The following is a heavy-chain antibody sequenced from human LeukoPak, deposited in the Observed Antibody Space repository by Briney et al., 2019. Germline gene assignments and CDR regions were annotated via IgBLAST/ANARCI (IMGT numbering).Heavy chain of an antibody. V-gene: IGHV3-74*01. Sequence: PGGPLRLSCAASGFTFSSYWMHWVRQAPGKGLVWVTRISADGSYTLYADSVKGRFTISRDNAKNTLYLQMNSLRAEDTAVYYCATANSGPDIWGQGTTVTVSS. CDR3: ATANSGPDI. D-gene: IGHD1-1*01. CDR2: ISADGSYT. J-gene: IGHJ3*02. CDR1: GFTFSSYW.